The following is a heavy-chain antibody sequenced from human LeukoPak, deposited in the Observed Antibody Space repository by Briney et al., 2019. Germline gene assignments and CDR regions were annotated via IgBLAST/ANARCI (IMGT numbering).Heavy chain of an antibody. CDR3: ARDGIAAAGTLQNWFDP. Sequence: GGSLRLSCAASGFTFSSYEMNWVSQAPGKGLERGSYISSSGSTIYYADSVKGRFTISRDNAKNSLYLQMNSLRAEDTAVYYCARDGIAAAGTLQNWFDPWDQGTLVTVSS. V-gene: IGHV3-48*03. CDR2: ISSSGSTI. J-gene: IGHJ5*02. D-gene: IGHD6-13*01. CDR1: GFTFSSYE.